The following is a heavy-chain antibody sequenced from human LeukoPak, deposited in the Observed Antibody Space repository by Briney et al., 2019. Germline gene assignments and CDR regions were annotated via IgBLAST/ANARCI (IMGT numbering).Heavy chain of an antibody. J-gene: IGHJ5*02. CDR2: ISYDGSNK. CDR1: GFTFSSYG. CDR3: AKELRGYSYGLRINWFDP. D-gene: IGHD5-18*01. Sequence: GGSLRLSCAASGFTFSSYGMHWVRQAPGKGLEWVAVISYDGSNKYYADSVKGRFTISRDNPKNTLYLQMNSLRAEDTAVYYCAKELRGYSYGLRINWFDPWGQGTLVTVSS. V-gene: IGHV3-30*18.